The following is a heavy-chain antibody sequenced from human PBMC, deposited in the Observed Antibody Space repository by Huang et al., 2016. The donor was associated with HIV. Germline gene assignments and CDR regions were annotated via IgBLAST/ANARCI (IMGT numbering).Heavy chain of an antibody. CDR1: GFTFSNAW. V-gene: IGHV3-15*01. CDR3: TTDRDYGDYVADAFDI. CDR2: IKSKTDGGTT. J-gene: IGHJ3*02. D-gene: IGHD4-17*01. Sequence: EVQLVESGGGLVKPGGSLRLSCAASGFTFSNAWVRWVRQAPGKGLEWVGRIKSKTDGGTTDYAAPVKGRFTISRDDSKNTLYLQMNTLKTEDTAVYYCTTDRDYGDYVADAFDIWGQGTMVTVSS.